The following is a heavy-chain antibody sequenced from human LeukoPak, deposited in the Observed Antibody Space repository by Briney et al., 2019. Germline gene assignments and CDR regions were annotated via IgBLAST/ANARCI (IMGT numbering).Heavy chain of an antibody. CDR1: GYSFTDYY. CDR3: ARADFIDAGPYLIGP. J-gene: IGHJ5*02. V-gene: IGHV1-2*02. Sequence: ASVKVSCKTSGYSFTDYYIHWVRQAPGQGLEWMAWINTKTGRTSSARKFQGRVTMTRDPSITTVYMEMAWLTSDDTAIYFCARADFIDAGPYLIGPWGQGTLVTVSS. D-gene: IGHD3-3*01. CDR2: INTKTGRT.